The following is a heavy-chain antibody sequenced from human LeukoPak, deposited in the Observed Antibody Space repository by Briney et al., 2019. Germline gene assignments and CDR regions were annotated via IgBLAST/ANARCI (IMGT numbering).Heavy chain of an antibody. CDR3: ARVLGSGYESDY. V-gene: IGHV1-8*03. CDR1: GYTFTSYD. CDR2: MNPNSGNT. D-gene: IGHD5-12*01. Sequence: ASVKVSCKASGYTFTSYDINWVRQATGQGLEWMGWMNPNSGNTGYAQKFQGRVTITRNTSISTAYMGLSSLRSEDTAVYYCARVLGSGYESDYWGQGTLVTVSS. J-gene: IGHJ4*02.